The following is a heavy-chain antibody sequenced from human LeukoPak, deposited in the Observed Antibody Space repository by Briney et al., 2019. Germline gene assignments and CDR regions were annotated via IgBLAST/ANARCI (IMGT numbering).Heavy chain of an antibody. CDR1: GGSISSYY. D-gene: IGHD6-13*01. CDR3: ARVGAPYSSSWYFSL. V-gene: IGHV4-59*01. CDR2: IYYSGST. J-gene: IGHJ4*02. Sequence: SGTLSLTCTVSGGSISSYYWSWIRQPPGKGLEWIGYIYYSGSTNYNPSLKSRVTISVDTSKNQFSPKLSSVTAAGTAVYYCARVGAPYSSSWYFSLWGQGTLVTVSS.